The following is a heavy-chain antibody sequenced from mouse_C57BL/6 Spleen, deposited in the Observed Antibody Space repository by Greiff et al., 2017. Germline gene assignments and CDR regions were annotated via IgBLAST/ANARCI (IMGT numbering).Heavy chain of an antibody. J-gene: IGHJ4*01. D-gene: IGHD1-1*01. V-gene: IGHV5-17*01. Sequence: EVMLVESGGGLVKPGGSLKLSCAASGFTFSDYGMHWVRQAPEKGLEWVAYISSGSSTIYYADTVKGRFTISRDNAKNTLFLQMTSLRSEDTAMYYCARRTTVGGYYYAMDDWGQGTSVTVSS. CDR3: ARRTTVGGYYYAMDD. CDR2: ISSGSSTI. CDR1: GFTFSDYG.